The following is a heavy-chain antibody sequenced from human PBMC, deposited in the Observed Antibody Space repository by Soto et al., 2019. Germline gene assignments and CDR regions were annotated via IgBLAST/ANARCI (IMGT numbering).Heavy chain of an antibody. J-gene: IGHJ4*01. CDR1: GFTFRDYA. D-gene: IGHD6-6*01. CDR2: IRSNIYDGTT. V-gene: IGHV3-49*03. CDR3: AKPESSISWGNGHEF. Sequence: SLRLSCIASGFTFRDYAISWFRQAPGQGLQWVSFIRSNIYDGTTEYAASVKGRFTISRDDSKSIAYLQMNSLKTEDTGVYYCAKPESSISWGNGHEFWGHGTLVNDPS.